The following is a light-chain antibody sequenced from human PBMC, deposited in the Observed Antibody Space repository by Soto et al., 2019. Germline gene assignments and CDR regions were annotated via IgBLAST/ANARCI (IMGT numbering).Light chain of an antibody. CDR3: QQYNPYWGT. J-gene: IGKJ1*01. Sequence: DIQMTQSPSTLSASVGDRVTITCRASQSISSWLAWYQQKPGKAPKLLIYDASSLESGVPSRFSGSGSGTEFPLTISSLQPDDFATYYFQQYNPYWGTFGQGTKVEIK. CDR2: DAS. CDR1: QSISSW. V-gene: IGKV1-5*01.